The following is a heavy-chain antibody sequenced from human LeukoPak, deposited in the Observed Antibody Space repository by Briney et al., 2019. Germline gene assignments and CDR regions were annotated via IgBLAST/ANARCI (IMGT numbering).Heavy chain of an antibody. CDR2: IGGSGSST. CDR1: GFTFDDYA. CDR3: ATGSGT. Sequence: PGGSLRLSCAASGFTFDDYAMHWVRQAPGKGLEWVSAIGGSGSSTYYTDSVKGRFTISRDNSKNTLYLQMNSLRAEDTAVYYCATGSGTWGQGTRVTVSS. V-gene: IGHV3-23*01. J-gene: IGHJ5*02.